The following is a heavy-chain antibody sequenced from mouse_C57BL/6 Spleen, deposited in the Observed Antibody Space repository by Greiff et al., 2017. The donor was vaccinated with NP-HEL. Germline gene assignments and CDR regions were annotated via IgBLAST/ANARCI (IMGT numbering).Heavy chain of an antibody. J-gene: IGHJ2*01. D-gene: IGHD1-1*01. CDR1: GYTFTSYW. CDR2: IDPNSGGT. CDR3: ARSYGSSFYYFDY. Sequence: VQLQQPGAELVKPGASVKLSCKASGYTFTSYWMHWVKQRPGRGLEWIGRIDPNSGGTKYNEKFKGKATLTADKSSSTAYMQFSSLTSEDSAIYYCARSYGSSFYYFDYWGQGTTLTVSS. V-gene: IGHV1-62-3*01.